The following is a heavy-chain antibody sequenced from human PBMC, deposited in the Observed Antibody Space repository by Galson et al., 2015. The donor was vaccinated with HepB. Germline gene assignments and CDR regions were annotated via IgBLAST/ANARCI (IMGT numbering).Heavy chain of an antibody. CDR3: AREPLYYYDSSGYSNCFDY. J-gene: IGHJ4*02. Sequence: LRLSCAASGFTFSSYAMHWVRQAPGKGLEWVAVISYDGSNKYCADSVKGRFTISRDNSKNTLYLQMNSLRAEDTAVYYCAREPLYYYDSSGYSNCFDYWGQGTLVTVSS. CDR2: ISYDGSNK. V-gene: IGHV3-30*04. CDR1: GFTFSSYA. D-gene: IGHD3-22*01.